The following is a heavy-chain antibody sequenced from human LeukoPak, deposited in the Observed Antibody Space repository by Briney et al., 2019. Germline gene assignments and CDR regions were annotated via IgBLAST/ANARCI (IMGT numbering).Heavy chain of an antibody. CDR2: IIPILGIA. J-gene: IGHJ6*02. Sequence: SVKVSCKASGGTSSSYAISWVRQAPGQGLEWMGRIIPILGIANYAQKFQGRVTITADKYTSTAYMELSSLRSEDAAVYYCARGQSSSSWSLPPLYYYYGMDVWGQGTTVTVSS. D-gene: IGHD6-13*01. CDR1: GGTSSSYA. CDR3: ARGQSSSSWSLPPLYYYYGMDV. V-gene: IGHV1-69*04.